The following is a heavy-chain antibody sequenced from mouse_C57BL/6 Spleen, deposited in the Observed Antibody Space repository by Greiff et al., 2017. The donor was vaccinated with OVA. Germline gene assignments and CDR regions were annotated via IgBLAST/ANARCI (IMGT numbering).Heavy chain of an antibody. D-gene: IGHD2-1*01. Sequence: QVQLKQSGPGLVQPSQCLSITCTVSGFSLTSYGVHWVRQSPGKGLEWLGVIWSGGSTDYNEAFITRLSTSKDNSKTQVFFKMNSLQADASAIYYCASVYGNAYYFDYWGKGTTLTVSS. CDR2: IWSGGST. J-gene: IGHJ2*01. CDR1: GFSLTSYG. CDR3: ASVYGNAYYFDY. V-gene: IGHV2-2*01.